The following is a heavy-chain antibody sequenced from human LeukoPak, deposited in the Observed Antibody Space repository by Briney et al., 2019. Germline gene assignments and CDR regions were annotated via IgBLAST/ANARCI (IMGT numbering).Heavy chain of an antibody. CDR1: EFTFSSYW. V-gene: IGHV3-7*03. Sequence: PGGSLRLSCAASEFTFSSYWMSWVRQAPGKGLEWVANIKQDGSEKYYVDSVKGRFTISRDNAKNSLYLQMNSLRAEDTAVYYCARAGGGLVRYLDWLLSFGAFDYWGQGTLVTVSS. J-gene: IGHJ4*02. CDR3: ARAGGGLVRYLDWLLSFGAFDY. D-gene: IGHD3-9*01. CDR2: IKQDGSEK.